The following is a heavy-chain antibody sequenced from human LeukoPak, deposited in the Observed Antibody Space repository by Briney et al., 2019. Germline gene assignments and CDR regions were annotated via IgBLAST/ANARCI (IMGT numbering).Heavy chain of an antibody. CDR1: GGSISSYY. CDR2: IYTSGST. Sequence: PSETLSLTCTVSGGSISSYYWSWIRQPAGKGLEWIGRIYTSGSTNYNPSLKSRVTMSVDTSKNQFSLKLSPVTAADTAVYYCARNIRFLEWLFGWFDPWGQGTLVTVSS. D-gene: IGHD3-3*01. J-gene: IGHJ5*02. CDR3: ARNIRFLEWLFGWFDP. V-gene: IGHV4-4*07.